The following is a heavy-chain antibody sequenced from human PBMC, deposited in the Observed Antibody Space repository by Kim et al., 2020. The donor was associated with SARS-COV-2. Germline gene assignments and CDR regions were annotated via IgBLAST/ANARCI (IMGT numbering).Heavy chain of an antibody. J-gene: IGHJ6*02. V-gene: IGHV1-46*01. Sequence: AQKFQGRVTMTRDTSTSTVYMELSSLRSEDTAVYYCASVQQRSYYYGMDVWGQGTTVTVSS. CDR3: ASVQQRSYYYGMDV.